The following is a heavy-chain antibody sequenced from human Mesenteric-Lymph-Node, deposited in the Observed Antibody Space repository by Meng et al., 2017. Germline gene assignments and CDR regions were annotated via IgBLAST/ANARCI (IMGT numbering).Heavy chain of an antibody. CDR2: IWYDGSNE. J-gene: IGHJ6*02. CDR3: ARGNYFYYYGMDV. CDR1: GFTFSSYE. V-gene: IGHV3-33*08. Sequence: GESLKISCAASGFTFSSYEMNWVRQAPGKGLEWVAVIWYDGSNEYYADSVKGRFTISRDNSQNTLHLQMNSLRAEDTALYFCARGNYFYYYGMDVWGQGTTVTVSS.